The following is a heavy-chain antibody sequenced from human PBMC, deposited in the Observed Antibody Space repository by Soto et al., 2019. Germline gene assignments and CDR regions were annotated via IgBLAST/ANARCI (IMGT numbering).Heavy chain of an antibody. CDR2: IYYSGST. CDR3: ARGPPEGPGRAP. Sequence: SETLSLTCTVSGGSISSGDYYWSWIRQPPGKSLEWIGYIYYSGSTYYNPSLKSRVTISVDTSKNQFPLKLSSVTAADTAVYYGARGPPEGPGRAPGGQGTLVPASS. CDR1: GGSISSGDYY. V-gene: IGHV4-30-4*01. J-gene: IGHJ5*02.